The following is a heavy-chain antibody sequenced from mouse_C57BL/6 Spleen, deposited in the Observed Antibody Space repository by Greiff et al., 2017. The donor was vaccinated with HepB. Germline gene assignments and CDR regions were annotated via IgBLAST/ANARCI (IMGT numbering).Heavy chain of an antibody. CDR3: ARQYGNPYYFDY. CDR1: GFTFSSYG. J-gene: IGHJ2*01. V-gene: IGHV5-6*01. CDR2: ISSGGSYT. Sequence: EVHLVESGGDLVKPGGSLKLSCAASGFTFSSYGMSWVRQTPDKRLEWVATISSGGSYTYYPDSVKGRFTISRDNAKNTLYLQMSSLKSEDTAMYYCARQYGNPYYFDYWGQGTTLTVSS. D-gene: IGHD2-10*02.